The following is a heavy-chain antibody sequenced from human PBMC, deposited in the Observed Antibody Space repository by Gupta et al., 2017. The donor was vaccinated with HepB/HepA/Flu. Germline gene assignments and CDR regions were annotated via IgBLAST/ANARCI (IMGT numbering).Heavy chain of an antibody. CDR1: GFTFSSYS. Sequence: EVQLVESGGGLVKPGESLRLSCAASGFTFSSYSMNWVRQAPGKGLEWVSSMSTTSGYTYYADSVKGRFTMSRDNAKNSLYLQMNSLRAEDTAVYYCARTDDTIFGGDYWGQGTLVTVSS. CDR3: ARTDDTIFGGDY. D-gene: IGHD3-3*01. J-gene: IGHJ4*02. V-gene: IGHV3-21*06. CDR2: MSTTSGYT.